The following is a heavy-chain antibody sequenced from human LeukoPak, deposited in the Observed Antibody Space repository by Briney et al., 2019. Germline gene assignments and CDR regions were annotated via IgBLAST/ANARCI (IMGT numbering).Heavy chain of an antibody. CDR2: VYPGDSDT. CDR3: AKHRASYGSGTGALDI. V-gene: IGHV5-51*01. Sequence: GESLKISFKGSGYNFPSYWIGWVRQMPGKGLEWMGIVYPGDSDTRYSPSFQGQVTISADKSISTAYLQWSSLKASDTAMYYCAKHRASYGSGTGALDIWGQGTVVTVSS. D-gene: IGHD3-10*01. J-gene: IGHJ3*02. CDR1: GYNFPSYW.